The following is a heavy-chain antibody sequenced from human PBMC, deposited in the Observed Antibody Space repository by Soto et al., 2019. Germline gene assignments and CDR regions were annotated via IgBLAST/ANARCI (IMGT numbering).Heavy chain of an antibody. D-gene: IGHD6-19*01. Sequence: EVQLLESGGGLVQPGGSLRLSCAASGFTLTTYAMTWVRQPPGKGLEWVSSMNGAGTSTSYADSVKGRFTTSSDNSTNTLYLEMNSLRAEDTAVYYCARGVADHSHYGMDVWCQGTTV. CDR3: ARGVADHSHYGMDV. V-gene: IGHV3-23*01. J-gene: IGHJ6*02. CDR2: MNGAGTST. CDR1: GFTLTTYA.